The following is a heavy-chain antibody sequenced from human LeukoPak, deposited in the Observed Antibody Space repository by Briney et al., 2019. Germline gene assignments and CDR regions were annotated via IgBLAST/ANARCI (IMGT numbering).Heavy chain of an antibody. V-gene: IGHV4-59*11. CDR1: GGSISSHY. Sequence: PSETLSLTCTVSGGSISSHYWSWSRQPPGKGLEWIGYIYYSGSTNYNPSLKSRVTISVDTSKNQFSLKLSSVTAADTAVYYCATYLGATNEMALDYWGQGTLVTVSS. D-gene: IGHD1-26*01. CDR3: ATYLGATNEMALDY. J-gene: IGHJ4*02. CDR2: IYYSGST.